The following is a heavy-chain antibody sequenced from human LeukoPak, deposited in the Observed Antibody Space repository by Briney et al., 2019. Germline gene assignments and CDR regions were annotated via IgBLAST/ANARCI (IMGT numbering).Heavy chain of an antibody. CDR1: GGSISSDDYS. Sequence: PSETLSLTCAVSGGSISSDDYSWSWIRQPPGKGLEWIGYIYHSGSTYYNPSLKSRVTISVDRSKNQFSLKLSTVTAADTAVYYCARSLKLRGTTFDYRGQGTLVTVSS. D-gene: IGHD2/OR15-2a*01. J-gene: IGHJ4*02. V-gene: IGHV4-30-2*01. CDR2: IYHSGST. CDR3: ARSLKLRGTTFDY.